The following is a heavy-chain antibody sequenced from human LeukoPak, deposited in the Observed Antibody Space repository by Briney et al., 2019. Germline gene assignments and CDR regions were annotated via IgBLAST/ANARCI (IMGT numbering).Heavy chain of an antibody. J-gene: IGHJ4*02. V-gene: IGHV4-34*01. CDR3: AREALLYGGNYYFDY. CDR2: INHSGST. Sequence: SETLSLTCAVYGGSFNDYSWSWIRQLPGKGLEWLGGINHSGSTNYNPSLKSRVAISVDTSKNQFSLKLNSLTAADTAVYFCAREALLYGGNYYFDYWGQGTLVTVSS. D-gene: IGHD4-23*01. CDR1: GGSFNDYS.